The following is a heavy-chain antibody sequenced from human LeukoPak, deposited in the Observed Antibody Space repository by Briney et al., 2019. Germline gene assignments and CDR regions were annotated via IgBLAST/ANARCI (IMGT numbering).Heavy chain of an antibody. CDR1: GFTFSSYA. CDR3: AKDRGTAMVKYYYGMDV. V-gene: IGHV3-23*01. Sequence: GGSLRLFCAASGFTFSSYAMSWVRQAPGKGLEWVSAISGSGGSTYYADSVKGRFTISRDNSKNTLYLQMNSLRAEDTAVYYCAKDRGTAMVKYYYGMDVWGKGTTVTVSS. D-gene: IGHD5-18*01. J-gene: IGHJ6*04. CDR2: ISGSGGST.